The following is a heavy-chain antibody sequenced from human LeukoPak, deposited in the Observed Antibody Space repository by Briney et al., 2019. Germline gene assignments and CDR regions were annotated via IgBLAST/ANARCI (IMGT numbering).Heavy chain of an antibody. D-gene: IGHD1-26*01. CDR2: INHSGST. Sequence: PSETLSLTCAVYGGSFSGYYWSWIRQPPGKGLEWIGEINHSGSTNYNPSLKSRVTISVDTSKNQFSLKLSSVTAADTAVCYCARDSRRGIDYWGQGTLVTVSS. J-gene: IGHJ4*02. V-gene: IGHV4-34*01. CDR1: GGSFSGYY. CDR3: ARDSRRGIDY.